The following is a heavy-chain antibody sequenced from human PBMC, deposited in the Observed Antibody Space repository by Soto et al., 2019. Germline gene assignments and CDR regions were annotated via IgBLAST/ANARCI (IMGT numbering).Heavy chain of an antibody. V-gene: IGHV1-18*01. CDR1: GYAFTTYG. CDR2: ISAHNGNT. D-gene: IGHD3-10*01. Sequence: QVHLVQSGAEVKKPGASVKVSCQGSGYAFTTYGITWVRQAPGQGRAWRGWISAHNGNTNYAQKLQGRVTVTRDTSTSPACMELRGLRYDVTVGYSCARGRYGEYWGQGARVTVSS. CDR3: ARGRYGEY. J-gene: IGHJ1*01.